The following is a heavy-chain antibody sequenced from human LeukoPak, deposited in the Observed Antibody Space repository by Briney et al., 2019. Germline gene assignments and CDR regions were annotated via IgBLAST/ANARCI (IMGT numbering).Heavy chain of an antibody. J-gene: IGHJ4*02. Sequence: GGSLRLSCAASGFTFSSYAMSWVRQAPGKGLEWVSVIYSGGSTYYADSVKGRFTISRDNSKNTLYLQMNSLRAEDTAVYYCAGLYGDYGPYYFDYWGQGTLVTVSS. CDR2: IYSGGST. V-gene: IGHV3-53*01. CDR1: GFTFSSYA. CDR3: AGLYGDYGPYYFDY. D-gene: IGHD4-17*01.